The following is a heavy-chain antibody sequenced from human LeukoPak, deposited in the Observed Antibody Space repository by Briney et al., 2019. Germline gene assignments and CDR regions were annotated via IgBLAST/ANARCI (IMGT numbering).Heavy chain of an antibody. Sequence: HPSETLSLTCAVDGGSFSGYYWSWIRQPPGKGLEWIGEINHSGSTNYNPSLKSRVTISVDTSKNQFSLKLSSVTAADTAVYYCAREVNGYSPYFDYWGQGTLVTVSS. J-gene: IGHJ4*02. V-gene: IGHV4-34*01. CDR3: AREVNGYSPYFDY. D-gene: IGHD5-18*01. CDR2: INHSGST. CDR1: GGSFSGYY.